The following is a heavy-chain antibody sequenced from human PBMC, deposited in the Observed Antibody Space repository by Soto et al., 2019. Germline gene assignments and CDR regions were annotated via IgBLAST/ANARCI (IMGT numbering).Heavy chain of an antibody. CDR3: ARAVDYVWGSYPDY. J-gene: IGHJ4*02. CDR1: GFTFSDYY. D-gene: IGHD3-16*02. CDR2: ISSSSSYT. V-gene: IGHV3-11*06. Sequence: GGSLRLSCAASGFTFSDYYMSWIRQAPGKGLEWVSYISSSSSYTNYADSVKGRFTISRDNAKNSLYLQMNSLRAEDTAVYYCARAVDYVWGSYPDYWGQGTLVTISS.